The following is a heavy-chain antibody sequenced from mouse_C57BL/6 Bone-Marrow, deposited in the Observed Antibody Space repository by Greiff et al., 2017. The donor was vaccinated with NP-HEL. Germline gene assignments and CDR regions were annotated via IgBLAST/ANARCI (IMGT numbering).Heavy chain of an antibody. V-gene: IGHV1-55*01. CDR3: ASTMITTPHCFDY. CDR2: IYPGSGST. D-gene: IGHD2-4*01. CDR1: VYTFTSYW. J-gene: IGHJ2*01. Sequence: QVQLQQPGAELVKPGASVKMSCKASVYTFTSYWITWVKQRPGQGLEWIGDIYPGSGSTNYNEKFKSKATLTVDTSSSTAYMQLSSLTSEDSAVYYCASTMITTPHCFDYWGQGTTLTVSS.